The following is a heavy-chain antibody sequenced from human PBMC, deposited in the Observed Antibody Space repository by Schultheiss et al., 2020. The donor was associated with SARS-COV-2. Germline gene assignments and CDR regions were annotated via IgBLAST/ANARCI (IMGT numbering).Heavy chain of an antibody. Sequence: GGSLRLSCAASGFTFSSYWMHWVRQAPGKGLVWVSRINSDGSSTSYADSVKGRFTISRDNAKNSLYLQMNSLRAEDTAVYYCARDNQLLYNFDYWGQGTLVTVSS. J-gene: IGHJ4*02. CDR2: INSDGSST. V-gene: IGHV3-74*01. CDR3: ARDNQLLYNFDY. D-gene: IGHD2-2*02. CDR1: GFTFSSYW.